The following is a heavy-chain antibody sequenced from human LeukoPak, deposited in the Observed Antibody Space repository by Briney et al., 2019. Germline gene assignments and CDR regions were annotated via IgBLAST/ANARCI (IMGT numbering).Heavy chain of an antibody. CDR1: GGSISSGSYY. CDR2: IYTSGST. D-gene: IGHD5-18*01. Sequence: SETLSLTCTVSGGSISSGSYYWSWIRQPAGKGLEWIGRIYTSGSTNYNPSLKSRVTISVDTSKNQFPLKLSSVTAADTAVYYCASTWIQLWPTGGFDYWGQGTPVTVSS. V-gene: IGHV4-61*02. CDR3: ASTWIQLWPTGGFDY. J-gene: IGHJ4*02.